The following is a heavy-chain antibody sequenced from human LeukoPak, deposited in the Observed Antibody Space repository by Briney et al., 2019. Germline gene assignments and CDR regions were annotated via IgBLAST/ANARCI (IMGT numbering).Heavy chain of an antibody. V-gene: IGHV3-23*01. CDR1: GITLSNYG. D-gene: IGHD3-10*01. CDR3: AKRGVVIRVILVGFHKEAYYFDS. CDR2: IGGSGGVT. Sequence: GGSLRLSCAVSGITLSNYGMSWVRQAPGKGLEWVAGIGGSGGVTNYADSVKGRFTISRDSAKNTLYLQMNSLRAGDTTVYFCAKRGVVIRVILVGFHKEAYYFDSWGQGALVTVSS. J-gene: IGHJ4*02.